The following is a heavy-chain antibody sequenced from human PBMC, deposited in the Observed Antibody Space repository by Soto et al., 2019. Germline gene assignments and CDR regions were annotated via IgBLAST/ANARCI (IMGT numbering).Heavy chain of an antibody. V-gene: IGHV2-26*01. D-gene: IGHD5-12*01. CDR3: ARMERRDGYPTYYYYYGMDV. CDR2: IFSNDEK. Sequence: SDPTLVNPTETLTLTCTVSGFSLSNARMGVSWIRQPPGKALEWLAHIFSNDEKSYSTSLKSRLTISKDTSKSQVVLTMTNMDPVDTATYYCARMERRDGYPTYYYYYGMDVWGQGT. J-gene: IGHJ6*02. CDR1: GFSLSNARMG.